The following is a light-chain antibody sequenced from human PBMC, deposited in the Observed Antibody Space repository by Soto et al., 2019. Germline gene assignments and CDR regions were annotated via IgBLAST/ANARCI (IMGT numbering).Light chain of an antibody. J-gene: IGKJ1*01. V-gene: IGKV1-5*03. Sequence: DIQMTQSPSTLSASVGDRVTITCRASQSISSWLAWYQQKPGKAPKLLIYKASSLESGVPSRFSGSGSGTEFTLTISSLQPDDFASYYCQQYGSYSPWTFGQATKVEIK. CDR2: KAS. CDR3: QQYGSYSPWT. CDR1: QSISSW.